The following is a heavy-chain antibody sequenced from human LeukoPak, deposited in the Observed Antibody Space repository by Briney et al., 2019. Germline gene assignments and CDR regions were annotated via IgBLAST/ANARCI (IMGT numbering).Heavy chain of an antibody. D-gene: IGHD1-26*01. CDR2: IYSGGST. CDR3: AREAIVGATGAFDI. Sequence: PGGSLRLSCAASGFTVSSNYMSWVRQAPGKGLEWVSVIYSGGSTYYADSVKGRFTISRDNSKNTLYLQMNSLRAEDTAVYYCAREAIVGATGAFDIWGQGTMVTVSS. V-gene: IGHV3-53*05. J-gene: IGHJ3*02. CDR1: GFTVSSNY.